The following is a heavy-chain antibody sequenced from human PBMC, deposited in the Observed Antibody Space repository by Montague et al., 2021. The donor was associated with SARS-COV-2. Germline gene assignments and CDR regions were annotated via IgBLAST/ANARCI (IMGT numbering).Heavy chain of an antibody. D-gene: IGHD2-15*01. V-gene: IGHV3-74*01. J-gene: IGHJ6*02. CDR3: ARSVRQIVVVVAATVENMDV. Sequence: SLRLSWAASGFTFSSYWRHWVRQAPGKGLVWVSRINSDGSGTSYADSVKGRFTISRDNAKNTLYLRMNSLRAEDTAVYYCARSVRQIVVVVAATVENMDVWGQGTTVTVSS. CDR2: INSDGSGT. CDR1: GFTFSSYW.